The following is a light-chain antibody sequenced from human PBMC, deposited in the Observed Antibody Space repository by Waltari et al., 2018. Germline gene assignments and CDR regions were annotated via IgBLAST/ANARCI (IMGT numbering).Light chain of an antibody. CDR3: QQYYNTPPT. Sequence: DIVMTQSPDSLTVSPGGRATINCRSSQSVSDHVNNKNYLAWYRQKAGQPPKLLISWASTREFGVPDRFSGSGSGTEFTLTISSLQPEDVAVYYCQQYYNTPPTFGQGTKVEIK. J-gene: IGKJ1*01. V-gene: IGKV4-1*01. CDR1: QSVSDHVNNKNY. CDR2: WAS.